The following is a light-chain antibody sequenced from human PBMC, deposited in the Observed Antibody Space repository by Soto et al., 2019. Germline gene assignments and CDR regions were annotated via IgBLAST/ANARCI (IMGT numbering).Light chain of an antibody. CDR2: GNS. Sequence: QSVLTQPPSVSGAPGQRVTISCTGSSSNIGAGYDVHWYQQLPGPAPKLLIYGNSNRPSGVPDRFSGSKSGTSASLAITVLQAEDEADYYCQSYESSLSGVVFGGGTKLTVL. CDR1: SSNIGAGYD. J-gene: IGLJ2*01. V-gene: IGLV1-40*01. CDR3: QSYESSLSGVV.